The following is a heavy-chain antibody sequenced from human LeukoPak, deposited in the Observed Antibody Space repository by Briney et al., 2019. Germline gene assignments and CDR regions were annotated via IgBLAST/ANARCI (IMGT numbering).Heavy chain of an antibody. V-gene: IGHV4-34*01. Sequence: PSETLSLTCAVYVGSFSGYYWSWIRQPPGKGLEWIGEINHSGSTNYNPSLKSRVTISVDTSKNQFSMKLSSVTAADTAVYYCARARIAVAGAILASGRLDYWGQGTLVTVSS. CDR3: ARARIAVAGAILASGRLDY. J-gene: IGHJ4*02. CDR1: VGSFSGYY. D-gene: IGHD6-19*01. CDR2: INHSGST.